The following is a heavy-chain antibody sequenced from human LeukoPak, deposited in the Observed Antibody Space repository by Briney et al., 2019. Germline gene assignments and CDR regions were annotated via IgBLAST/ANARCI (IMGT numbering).Heavy chain of an antibody. CDR3: AKDTQQWLSDAFDI. Sequence: GGSLRLSCAASGFTFSSYAMSWVRQAPGKGLEWVAFIRYDGRNKYYADSVKGRFTISRDNSKNTLSLQMNSLRAEDTAVYYCAKDTQQWLSDAFDIWGQGTMVTVSS. J-gene: IGHJ3*02. CDR1: GFTFSSYA. CDR2: IRYDGRNK. V-gene: IGHV3-30*02. D-gene: IGHD6-19*01.